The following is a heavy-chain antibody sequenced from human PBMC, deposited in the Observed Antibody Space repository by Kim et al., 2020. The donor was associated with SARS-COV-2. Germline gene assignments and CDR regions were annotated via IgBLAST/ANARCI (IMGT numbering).Heavy chain of an antibody. CDR2: TYYRSKWYN. CDR3: ARSITMVRGRFKVAPKNEYYFDY. Sequence: SQTLSLTCAISGDSVSSNSAAWNWIRQSPSRGLEWLGRTYYRSKWYNDYAVSVKSRITINPDTSKNQFSLQLNSVTPEDTAVYYCARSITMVRGRFKVAPKNEYYFDYWGQGTLVTVSS. V-gene: IGHV6-1*01. D-gene: IGHD3-10*01. CDR1: GDSVSSNSAA. J-gene: IGHJ4*02.